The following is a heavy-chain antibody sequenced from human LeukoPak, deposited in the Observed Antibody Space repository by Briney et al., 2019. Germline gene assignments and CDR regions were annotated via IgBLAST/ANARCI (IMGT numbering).Heavy chain of an antibody. CDR1: GGSINNYY. D-gene: IGHD2-8*01. Sequence: SETLSLTCTVSGGSINNYYWSWIRQPAGKGLEWIGRIHTIGCTKYSPSLKSRVTMSVDTSKNQDFLMLNSVTAADTAGYYCAIRTNGEVDYWGGGTVVSVSS. CDR2: IHTIGCT. J-gene: IGHJ4*02. V-gene: IGHV4-4*07. CDR3: AIRTNGEVDY.